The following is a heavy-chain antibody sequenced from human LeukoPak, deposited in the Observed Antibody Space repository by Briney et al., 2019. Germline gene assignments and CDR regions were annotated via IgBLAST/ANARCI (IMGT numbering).Heavy chain of an antibody. D-gene: IGHD3-10*01. Sequence: ASVKVSCKASGYTFTSSGISWVRQAPGQGLEWMGWISAYNGNTNYAQKLQGRVTMTTDTSTSTAYMELRSLRSDDTAVYYCARDRGYYGSGSSPALYDYWGQGTLVTVSS. CDR3: ARDRGYYGSGSSPALYDY. V-gene: IGHV1-18*04. CDR1: GYTFTSSG. J-gene: IGHJ4*02. CDR2: ISAYNGNT.